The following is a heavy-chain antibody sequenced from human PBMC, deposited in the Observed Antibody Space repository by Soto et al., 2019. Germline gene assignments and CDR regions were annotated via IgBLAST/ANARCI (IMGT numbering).Heavy chain of an antibody. D-gene: IGHD6-13*01. CDR1: GGTFSSYA. Sequence: SVKVSCKASGGTFSSYAISWVRQAPGQGLEWMGGIIPIFGTANYAQKFQGRVTITADESTSTAYMELSSLRSEDTAVYYCARAGVSSMWQLEYDYGMDVWGQGTTVTVSS. J-gene: IGHJ6*01. CDR2: IIPIFGTA. CDR3: ARAGVSSMWQLEYDYGMDV. V-gene: IGHV1-69*13.